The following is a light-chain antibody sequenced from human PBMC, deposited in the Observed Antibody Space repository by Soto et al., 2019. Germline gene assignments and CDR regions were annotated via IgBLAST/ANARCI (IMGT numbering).Light chain of an antibody. CDR3: QQYNVYST. CDR1: QSISSW. CDR2: KAS. V-gene: IGKV1-5*03. Sequence: DIQMTQSPSALPASIGDRVNITCRASQSISSWLAWYQQKPGKAPKVLIYKASNLESGVPSRFSGSGSETEFTLTISSLQPDDFATYYCQQYNVYSTFGGGTKVDIK. J-gene: IGKJ4*01.